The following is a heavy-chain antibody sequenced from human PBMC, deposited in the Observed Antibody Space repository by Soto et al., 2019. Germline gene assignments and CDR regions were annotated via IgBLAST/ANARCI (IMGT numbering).Heavy chain of an antibody. J-gene: IGHJ6*02. CDR3: ARLNTMIVGLGVDV. CDR2: IYYSGST. CDR1: GGSISSYY. Sequence: SETLSLTCTVSGGSISSYYWSWIRQPPGKGLEWIGYIYYSGSTNYNPSLKSRVTISVDTSKNQSSLKLSSVTAADTAVYYCARLNTMIVGLGVDVWGHGTTVTVSS. D-gene: IGHD3-22*01. V-gene: IGHV4-59*01.